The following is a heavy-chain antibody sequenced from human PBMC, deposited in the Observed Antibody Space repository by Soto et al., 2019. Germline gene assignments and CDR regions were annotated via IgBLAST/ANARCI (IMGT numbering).Heavy chain of an antibody. CDR3: AKNRPTWIQIWSLDY. CDR2: INTDGSST. J-gene: IGHJ4*02. Sequence: GGSLRLSCAVSGFTLSSYRMHWVRQAPRKGLVWVSHINTDGSSTNYADSVKGRFTISRDNAQNTLYLQMNSLRADDTAVYYCAKNRPTWIQIWSLDYWGQGTLVTVSS. CDR1: GFTLSSYR. D-gene: IGHD5-18*01. V-gene: IGHV3-74*01.